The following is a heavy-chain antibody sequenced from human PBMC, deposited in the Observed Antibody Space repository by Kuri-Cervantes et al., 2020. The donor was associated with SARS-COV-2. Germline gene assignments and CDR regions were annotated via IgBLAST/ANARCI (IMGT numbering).Heavy chain of an antibody. CDR2: ISGSGGST. V-gene: IGHV3-23*01. CDR3: ANLPAAINNYYYYYMDV. J-gene: IGHJ6*03. Sequence: GGSLRLSCAASGFTFSSYAMSWVRQAPGKGLEWVSAISGSGGSTYYADSAKGRFTISRDNSKNTLYLQMNSLRAEDTAVYYCANLPAAINNYYYYYMDVWGKGTTVTVSS. CDR1: GFTFSSYA. D-gene: IGHD2-2*02.